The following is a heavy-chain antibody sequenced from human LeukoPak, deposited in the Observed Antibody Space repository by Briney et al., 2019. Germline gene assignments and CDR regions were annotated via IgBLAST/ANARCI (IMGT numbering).Heavy chain of an antibody. CDR3: ARLAWAYERPDAFNI. D-gene: IGHD1-1*01. J-gene: IGHJ3*02. CDR1: GYAFTSYG. V-gene: IGHV1-18*01. CDR2: ISAYNGNT. Sequence: ASVKVSCKASGYAFTSYGISWVRQAPGQGLEWMGWISAYNGNTNYAQKLQGRVTMTTDTSTSTAYMELRSLRSDDTAVYYCARLAWAYERPDAFNIWGQGTMVTVSS.